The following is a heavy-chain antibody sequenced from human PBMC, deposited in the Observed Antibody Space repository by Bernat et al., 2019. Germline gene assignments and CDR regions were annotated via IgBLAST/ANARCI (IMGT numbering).Heavy chain of an antibody. CDR3: TRDIGVLRFLEWLLYGFDY. CDR2: IRSKAYGGTT. V-gene: IGHV3-49*05. Sequence: EVQLVESGGGLVKPGRSLRLSCTASGFTFGDYAMSWFRQAPGKGLEGVGFIRSKAYGGTTEYAASVKGRFTISRDDSKSIAYLQMNSLKTEDTAVYYCTRDIGVLRFLEWLLYGFDYWGQGTLVTVSS. D-gene: IGHD3-3*01. CDR1: GFTFGDYA. J-gene: IGHJ4*02.